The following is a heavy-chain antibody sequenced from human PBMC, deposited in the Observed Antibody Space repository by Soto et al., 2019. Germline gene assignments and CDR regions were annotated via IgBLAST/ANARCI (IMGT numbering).Heavy chain of an antibody. Sequence: QVQLQESGPGLVKPSETLSLTCTVSGGSISSYYWSWIRQPPGKGLEWIGYIYYSGSTNYNPSLKSRVTISVDTSKNQFSLKLRSVTAADTAVYYCARGVTDCSGGSCYVDYDYWGQGTLVTVSS. CDR3: ARGVTDCSGGSCYVDYDY. V-gene: IGHV4-59*01. J-gene: IGHJ4*02. CDR1: GGSISSYY. CDR2: IYYSGST. D-gene: IGHD2-15*01.